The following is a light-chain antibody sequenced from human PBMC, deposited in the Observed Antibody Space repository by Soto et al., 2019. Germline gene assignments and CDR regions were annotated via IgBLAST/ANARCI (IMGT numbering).Light chain of an antibody. CDR1: SSNVGSHT. CDR3: AAWDDSLNCV. Sequence: QAVVTQPPSASGTPGQRVTISCSGSSSNVGSHTVNWYQQVPGTAPKLLIYDNNRRPSGVPDRFSGSKSATSASLAISGLQSDDEADYYCAAWDDSLNCVCGGGTKLTVL. J-gene: IGLJ2*01. V-gene: IGLV1-44*01. CDR2: DNN.